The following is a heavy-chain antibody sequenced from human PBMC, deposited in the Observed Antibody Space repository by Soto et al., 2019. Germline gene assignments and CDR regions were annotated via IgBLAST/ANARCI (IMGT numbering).Heavy chain of an antibody. D-gene: IGHD3-16*01. J-gene: IGHJ3*02. Sequence: QVQLVQSGAEVKKPGSSVKVSCKASGGTFSSYAISWVRQAPGQGLEWMGGIIPIFGTANYAQKFQGRVTITPDESTSTAYMEVSSLRSEDTAVYYCARDRLMITFGGVGDGRWFAFDIWGQGTMVTVSS. V-gene: IGHV1-69*05. CDR3: ARDRLMITFGGVGDGRWFAFDI. CDR2: IIPIFGTA. CDR1: GGTFSSYA.